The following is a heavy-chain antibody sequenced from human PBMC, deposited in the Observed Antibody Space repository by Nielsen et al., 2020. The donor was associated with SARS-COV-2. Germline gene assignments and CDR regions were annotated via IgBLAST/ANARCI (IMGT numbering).Heavy chain of an antibody. CDR3: ASYIAARPSYYYYGMDV. D-gene: IGHD6-6*01. V-gene: IGHV3-64*01. Sequence: GGSLRLSCAASGFTFSSYAMHWVRQAPGKGLEYVSAISSNGGSTYYANSVKGRFTISRDNSKNTLYLQMGSLRAEDTAVYYCASYIAARPSYYYYGMDVWGQGTTVTVSS. CDR1: GFTFSSYA. J-gene: IGHJ6*02. CDR2: ISSNGGST.